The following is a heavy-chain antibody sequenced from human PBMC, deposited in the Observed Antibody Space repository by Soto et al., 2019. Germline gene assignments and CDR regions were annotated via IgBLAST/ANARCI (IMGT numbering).Heavy chain of an antibody. CDR1: GYTFTSYG. J-gene: IGHJ4*02. CDR3: ARHGSGENYFDY. CDR2: IGASSGNT. Sequence: QVQLVQSGAEVKKPGASLRVSCKASGYTFTSYGISWVRQAPGQGLEWMGWIGASSGNTNYAQNHQGRVTMTTDTSTSRAYMELRSLRSDYTAVYYCARHGSGENYFDYWGRGTLVTVSS. D-gene: IGHD3-10*01. V-gene: IGHV1-18*04.